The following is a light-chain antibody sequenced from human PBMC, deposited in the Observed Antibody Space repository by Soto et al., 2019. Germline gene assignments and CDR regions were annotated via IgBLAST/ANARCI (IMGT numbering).Light chain of an antibody. CDR2: AAS. J-gene: IGKJ1*01. CDR3: QQSYSTPWT. Sequence: DIQITQSPSSLSASVADRVTITCRVSQSISSYLNWYQQKPGKAPKLLIYAASSLQSGVPSRFSGSGSGTDFTLNISSLQPEDFATYYCQQSYSTPWTFGQGTKVDIK. V-gene: IGKV1-39*01. CDR1: QSISSY.